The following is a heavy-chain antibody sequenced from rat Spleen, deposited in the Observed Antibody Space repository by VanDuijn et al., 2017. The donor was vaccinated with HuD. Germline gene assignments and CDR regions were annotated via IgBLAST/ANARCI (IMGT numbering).Heavy chain of an antibody. CDR3: ARRYYSSYIYPHFDY. CDR1: GFNFDDYW. D-gene: IGHD1-2*01. CDR2: INKDSNPI. J-gene: IGHJ2*01. Sequence: EVKLVESGGGLVHPGRSLKLSCAVSGFNFDDYWMTWVRQAPGKGLEWIGEINKDSNPINYTPSLKGRFTISRDNAKSTLYLQMDSLRSEDTATYYCARRYYSSYIYPHFDYWGQGVMVTVSS. V-gene: IGHV4-2*01.